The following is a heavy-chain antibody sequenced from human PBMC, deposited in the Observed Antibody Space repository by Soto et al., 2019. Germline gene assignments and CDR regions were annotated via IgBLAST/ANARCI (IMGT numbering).Heavy chain of an antibody. V-gene: IGHV1-18*01. Sequence: QVQLVQSGAEVKKPGASVKVSCKTSGYTFTSYGISWVRQAPGQGPEWMGWISAYNGNTNYAQKLQGRVTMTTDTSTSTANMELRSLRSDDTAVYYCATSNCSGGSCYSYYFDYWGQGTLVTVSS. D-gene: IGHD2-15*01. CDR1: GYTFTSYG. CDR3: ATSNCSGGSCYSYYFDY. J-gene: IGHJ4*02. CDR2: ISAYNGNT.